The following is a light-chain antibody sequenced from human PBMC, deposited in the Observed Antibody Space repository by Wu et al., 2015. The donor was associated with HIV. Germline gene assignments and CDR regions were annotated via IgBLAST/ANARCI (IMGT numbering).Light chain of an antibody. V-gene: IGKV3-11*01. CDR1: QNITKY. J-gene: IGKJ4*01. Sequence: VLTLSPATLSLSSGERATLSCRASQNITKYLAWYQQRLGQPPRLLIYDVFNRGTGIPVRFSGTGSATDFHLTISRLDPEDSAIYYCQQRDDWPLTFGGGTRVEIK. CDR3: QQRDDWPLT. CDR2: DVF.